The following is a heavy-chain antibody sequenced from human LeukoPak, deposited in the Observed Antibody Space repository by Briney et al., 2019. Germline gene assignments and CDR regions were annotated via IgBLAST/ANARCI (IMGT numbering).Heavy chain of an antibody. D-gene: IGHD2-21*01. Sequence: SETLSLTCTVSGGSISSYCWSWVRQPPGKGLEWIGYIFTSGSTDYNPSLKSRVTMSVDTSKNQLSMELRFLTAADTAVYYCATSHDVKTAPYDLWGQGTLITVSS. CDR1: GGSISSYC. CDR2: IFTSGST. CDR3: ATSHDVKTAPYDL. J-gene: IGHJ5*02. V-gene: IGHV4-4*09.